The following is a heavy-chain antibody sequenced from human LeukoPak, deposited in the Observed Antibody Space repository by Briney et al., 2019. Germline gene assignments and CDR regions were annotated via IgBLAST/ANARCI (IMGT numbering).Heavy chain of an antibody. CDR3: ARAQPLEYSTSWGERVFDY. CDR2: IIPIFGTA. D-gene: IGHD6-6*01. J-gene: IGHJ4*02. V-gene: IGHV1-69*05. Sequence: SVKVSCKASGGTFSSYAISWVRQAPGQGLEWMGGIIPIFGTANYAQKFQGRVTIITDESTSTVYMELSSLRSEDTAVYYCARAQPLEYSTSWGERVFDYWGQGTLVTVSS. CDR1: GGTFSSYA.